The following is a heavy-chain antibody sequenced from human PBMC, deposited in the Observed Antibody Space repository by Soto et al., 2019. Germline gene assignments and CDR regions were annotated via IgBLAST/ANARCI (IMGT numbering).Heavy chain of an antibody. CDR3: ARTNWNANWFDP. Sequence: SETLSLTCTVSGGSISSYYWNWIRQPPGKGLEWIGYVYYSGSATYNPSLKSRVTISVDMSKDQFSLKLSSVTAADTAVYYCARTNWNANWFDPWGQGTLVTVSS. D-gene: IGHD1-20*01. CDR2: VYYSGSA. J-gene: IGHJ5*02. V-gene: IGHV4-59*01. CDR1: GGSISSYY.